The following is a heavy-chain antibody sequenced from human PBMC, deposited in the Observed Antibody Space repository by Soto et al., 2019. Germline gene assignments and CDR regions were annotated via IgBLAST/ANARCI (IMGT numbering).Heavy chain of an antibody. CDR1: SGSISSSSYY. D-gene: IGHD5-12*01. CDR3: ARRRGGVVATENWFDP. Sequence: QLQLQESGPGLVKPSETLSLTCTVSSGSISSSSYYWGWIRQSPGKGLEWIGTISYSGTTYYNPSLKSRVTLSVDTSKNQFCLNLSSVTAADTAVYYCARRRGGVVATENWFDPWGQGTLVTVSS. J-gene: IGHJ5*02. CDR2: ISYSGTT. V-gene: IGHV4-39*01.